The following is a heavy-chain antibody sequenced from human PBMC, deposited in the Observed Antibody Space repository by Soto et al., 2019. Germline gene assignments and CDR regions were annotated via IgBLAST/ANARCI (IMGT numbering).Heavy chain of an antibody. CDR1: GGSISSGGYH. V-gene: IGHV4-31*03. J-gene: IGHJ5*02. CDR3: ARVPTYHDPWWFDP. CDR2: IYSSGNT. D-gene: IGHD3-3*01. Sequence: QVQLQESGPGLVKPSQTLSLTCTVSGGSISSGGYHWSWIRQHPGKGLEWIGSIYSSGNTYYNPSLKSRVTISVGTSKNQFSLKLSSVTAADTAVYYCARVPTYHDPWWFDPWGQGTLVTVSS.